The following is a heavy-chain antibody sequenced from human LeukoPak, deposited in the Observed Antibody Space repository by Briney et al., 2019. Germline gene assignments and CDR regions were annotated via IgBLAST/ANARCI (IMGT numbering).Heavy chain of an antibody. V-gene: IGHV1-8*01. CDR2: MNPNSGNT. D-gene: IGHD4-17*01. Sequence: GASVKVSCKASGYTFTSYDINWVRQATGQGLEWMGWMNPNSGNTGYAQKFQGRVTTTRNTSISTAYMELSSLRSEDTAVYYCARGYPYDYGDYDYWGQGTLVTVSS. CDR3: ARGYPYDYGDYDY. CDR1: GYTFTSYD. J-gene: IGHJ4*02.